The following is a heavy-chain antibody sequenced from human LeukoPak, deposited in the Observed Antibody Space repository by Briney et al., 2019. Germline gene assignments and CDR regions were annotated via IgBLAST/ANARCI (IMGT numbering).Heavy chain of an antibody. CDR3: ARAHIATGVDY. D-gene: IGHD6-13*01. Sequence: SETLSLTCAVYGGSFSGYYWSWIRQPPGKGLEWIGEINHSGSTNYNPSLKSRVTISVDTSKNLFSLKLSSVTAADTAVYYCARAHIATGVDYWGQGTLVTVSS. CDR1: GGSFSGYY. J-gene: IGHJ4*02. CDR2: INHSGST. V-gene: IGHV4-34*01.